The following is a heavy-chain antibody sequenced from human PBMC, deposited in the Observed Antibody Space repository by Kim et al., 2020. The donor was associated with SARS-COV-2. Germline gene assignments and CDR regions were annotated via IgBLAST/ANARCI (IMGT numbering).Heavy chain of an antibody. J-gene: IGHJ4*02. CDR2: ISISGSTI. V-gene: IGHV3-48*03. Sequence: GGSLRLSCAASGITFRSYEMNWVRQAPGKALEWISYISISGSTIYYSDSVKGRFTISRDNAKKSLFLQMINLRAEDTAVYYCASFLTHSGSYGNDFWGQGTLVTVSP. CDR3: ASFLTHSGSYGNDF. D-gene: IGHD1-26*01. CDR1: GITFRSYE.